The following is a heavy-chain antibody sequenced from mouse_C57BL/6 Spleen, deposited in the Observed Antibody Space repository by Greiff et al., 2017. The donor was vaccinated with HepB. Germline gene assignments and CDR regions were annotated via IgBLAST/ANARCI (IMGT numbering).Heavy chain of an antibody. CDR2: IYPSSGNT. V-gene: IGHV1-81*01. J-gene: IGHJ1*03. D-gene: IGHD1-1*01. Sequence: QVQLKQSGAELARPGASVKLSCKASGYTFTSYGISWVKQRTGQGLEWIGEIYPSSGNTYYNEKFKGKATLTADKSSSTAYMELRSLTSEDSAVYFWSRSITTVVARYFDVWGTGTTVTVSS. CDR1: GYTFTSYG. CDR3: SRSITTVVARYFDV.